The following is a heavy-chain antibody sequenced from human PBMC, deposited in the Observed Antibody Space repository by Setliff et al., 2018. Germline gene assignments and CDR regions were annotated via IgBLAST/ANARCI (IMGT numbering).Heavy chain of an antibody. J-gene: IGHJ5*02. CDR2: IYYSGST. Sequence: SETLSLTCTVSGGSISSHYWSWIRQPPGKGLEWIGYIYYSGSTNYNPSLKSRVTISLDTSKNQFPLKLTSVTAADTAIYYCARQSVRGLADNNWFDPWGQGTLVTVSS. CDR3: ARQSVRGLADNNWFDP. D-gene: IGHD2-15*01. V-gene: IGHV4-59*08. CDR1: GGSISSHY.